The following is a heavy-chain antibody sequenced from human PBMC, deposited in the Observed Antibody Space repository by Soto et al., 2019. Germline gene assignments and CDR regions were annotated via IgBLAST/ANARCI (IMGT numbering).Heavy chain of an antibody. CDR1: GFTFSSYS. Sequence: GGSLRLSCAASGFTFSSYSMNWVRQAPGKGLEWVSSISSSSSYIYYADSVKGRFAISRDNAKNSLYLQMNSLRAEDTAVYYCARDGLGYCSGGSCGPFDPWGQGTLVTVSS. J-gene: IGHJ5*02. CDR2: ISSSSSYI. CDR3: ARDGLGYCSGGSCGPFDP. V-gene: IGHV3-21*01. D-gene: IGHD2-15*01.